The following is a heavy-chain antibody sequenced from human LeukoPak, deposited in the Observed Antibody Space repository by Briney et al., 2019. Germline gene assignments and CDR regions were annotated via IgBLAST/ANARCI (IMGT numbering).Heavy chain of an antibody. CDR2: IRYDGNNK. Sequence: GGSLRLSCATSGFTISSYGMHWVRQAPGKGLEWVAFIRYDGNNKYYADSVKGRFTISRDNSKNTLYLHMHSLRVDDTAVYYCAKAQFPGEAMVGPWGQGTLVTVSS. J-gene: IGHJ5*02. D-gene: IGHD2-8*01. CDR1: GFTISSYG. V-gene: IGHV3-30*02. CDR3: AKAQFPGEAMVGP.